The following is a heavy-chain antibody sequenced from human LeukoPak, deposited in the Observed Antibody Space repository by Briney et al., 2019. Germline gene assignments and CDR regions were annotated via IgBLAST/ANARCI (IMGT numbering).Heavy chain of an antibody. CDR2: IYTSGST. CDR1: GGSISSYY. Sequence: SETLSLTCTVSGGSISSYYWSWIRQPPGKGLEWIGYIYTSGSTNYNPSLKSRVTISVDTSKNQFSLKLSSVTAADTAVYYCARHPTPRADYFDYWGQGTLDTVSS. CDR3: ARHPTPRADYFDY. V-gene: IGHV4-4*09. J-gene: IGHJ4*02.